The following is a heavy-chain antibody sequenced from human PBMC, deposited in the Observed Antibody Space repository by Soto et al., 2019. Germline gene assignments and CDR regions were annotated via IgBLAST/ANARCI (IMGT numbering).Heavy chain of an antibody. V-gene: IGHV3-7*01. Sequence: PGGSLRLSCAASGFTFSNYWMSWVRQAPGKGLEWVATIKQDGSEKYYVDSVKGRFTISRDNAKNSLYLQMNSLRAEDTAVYYCARVRGSSDPYYYYYYMDVWGKGTTVTVSS. CDR3: ARVRGSSDPYYYYYYMDV. J-gene: IGHJ6*03. CDR2: IKQDGSEK. CDR1: GFTFSNYW. D-gene: IGHD6-6*01.